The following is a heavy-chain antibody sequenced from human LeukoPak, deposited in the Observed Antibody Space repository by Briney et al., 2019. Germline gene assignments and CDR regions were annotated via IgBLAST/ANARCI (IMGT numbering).Heavy chain of an antibody. Sequence: SETLSLTCTVSGGSISSSSYYWGWIRQPPGKGLEWIGSIYYSGSTYYNPSLKSRVTISVDTSKNQFSLKLSSVTAADTAVYYCARQNLWFGELLPPGYWGQGTLVTVSS. D-gene: IGHD3-10*01. CDR1: GGSISSSSYY. CDR2: IYYSGST. CDR3: ARQNLWFGELLPPGY. J-gene: IGHJ4*02. V-gene: IGHV4-39*01.